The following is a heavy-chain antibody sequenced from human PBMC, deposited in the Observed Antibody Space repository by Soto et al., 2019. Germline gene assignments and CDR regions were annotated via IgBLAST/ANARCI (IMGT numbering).Heavy chain of an antibody. Sequence: QVQLQQWGAGLLKPSETLSLTCAVYGGSFSGYYWSWIRQPPGKGLEWIGEINHSGSTHYNPSLKSRVPISVDTSKNQFSLTLSSVTAADTAVYYCARGFFFYSGDDPYYYYYYGMDVWGQGTTVTVSS. CDR2: INHSGST. CDR1: GGSFSGYY. CDR3: ARGFFFYSGDDPYYYYYYGMDV. J-gene: IGHJ6*02. V-gene: IGHV4-34*01. D-gene: IGHD5-12*01.